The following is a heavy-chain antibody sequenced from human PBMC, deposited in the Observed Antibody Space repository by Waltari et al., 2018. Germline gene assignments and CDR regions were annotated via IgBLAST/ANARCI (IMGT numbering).Heavy chain of an antibody. CDR1: GYTFPSYY. D-gene: IGHD1-26*01. V-gene: IGHV1-2*02. Sequence: QVQLVQSGAEVKKPGASVKVSCKASGYTFPSYYMHWVRQAPGQGLEGMGWINPNSGGTNYAQKFQGRVTMTRDTSISTAYMELSRLRSDDTAVYYCARDLSSGSYRAGGYWGQGNLVTVSS. CDR2: INPNSGGT. J-gene: IGHJ4*02. CDR3: ARDLSSGSYRAGGY.